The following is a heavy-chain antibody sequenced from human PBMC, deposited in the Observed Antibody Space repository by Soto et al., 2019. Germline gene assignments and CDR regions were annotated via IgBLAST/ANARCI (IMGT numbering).Heavy chain of an antibody. Sequence: SETLSLTCAVSGYSVSSSDYYWAWIRQPPGKGLEWIGSMLYSGLTYYNPSLKSRVTLSVDTSKNQFSVRLNSVTASDTAVYYCAPLSVSLSGPYGIHVWGQGTTVTVSS. CDR2: MLYSGLT. CDR1: GYSVSSSDYY. V-gene: IGHV4-39*01. CDR3: APLSVSLSGPYGIHV. J-gene: IGHJ6*02. D-gene: IGHD2-15*01.